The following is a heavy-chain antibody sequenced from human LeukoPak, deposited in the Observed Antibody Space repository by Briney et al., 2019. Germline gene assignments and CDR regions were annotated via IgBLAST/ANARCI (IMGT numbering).Heavy chain of an antibody. CDR2: IYYSGST. CDR3: AGAYDFWSGYYTGTESNYFDY. J-gene: IGHJ4*02. CDR1: GGSISSYY. Sequence: SETLSLTCTVSGGSISSYYWSWIRQPPGKGLEWIGYIYYSGSTNYNPSLKSRVTISVDTSKHQFSLKLSSVTAADTAVYYCAGAYDFWSGYYTGTESNYFDYWGQGTLVTVSS. D-gene: IGHD3-3*01. V-gene: IGHV4-59*08.